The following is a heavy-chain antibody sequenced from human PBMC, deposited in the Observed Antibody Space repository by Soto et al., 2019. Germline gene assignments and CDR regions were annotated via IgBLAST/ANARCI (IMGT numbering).Heavy chain of an antibody. CDR1: GFTFSSYG. CDR3: AKDIVRYTYGACDN. D-gene: IGHD5-18*01. Sequence: QVQLVESGGAVVQPGKSLRLSCAASGFTFSSYGMYWIRQAPGKGLEWVAAISYDGSNKFHADSVKDRFTISRDNSQNTLYLQMNSLSTEDTAVYYCAKDIVRYTYGACDNWGQGALVTVSS. V-gene: IGHV3-30*18. J-gene: IGHJ4*02. CDR2: ISYDGSNK.